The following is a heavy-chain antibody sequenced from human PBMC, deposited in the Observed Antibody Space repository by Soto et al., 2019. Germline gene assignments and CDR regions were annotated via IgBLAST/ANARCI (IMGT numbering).Heavy chain of an antibody. D-gene: IGHD6-6*01. CDR3: ARPGRGQLVFDY. V-gene: IGHV4-39*01. CDR1: GGSISSSSYY. Sequence: PSETLSLTCTVSGGSISSSSYYWGWIRQPPGKGLEWIGSIYYSGSTYYNPSLKSRVTISVDTSKNQFSLKLSSVTAADTAVYYCARPGRGQLVFDYWGQGTLVTVSS. CDR2: IYYSGST. J-gene: IGHJ4*02.